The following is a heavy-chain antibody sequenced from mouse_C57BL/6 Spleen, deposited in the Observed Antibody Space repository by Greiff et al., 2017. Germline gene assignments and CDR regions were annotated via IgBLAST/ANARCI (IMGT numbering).Heavy chain of an antibody. Sequence: ESGPGLVKPSQSLSLTCSVTGYSITSGYYWNWIRQFPGNKLEWMGYISYDGSNNYNPSLKNRISITRDTSKNQFFLKLNSVTTEDTATYYCASPYDYDDGLYAMDYWGQGTSVTVSS. J-gene: IGHJ4*01. D-gene: IGHD2-4*01. V-gene: IGHV3-6*01. CDR1: GYSITSGYY. CDR2: ISYDGSN. CDR3: ASPYDYDDGLYAMDY.